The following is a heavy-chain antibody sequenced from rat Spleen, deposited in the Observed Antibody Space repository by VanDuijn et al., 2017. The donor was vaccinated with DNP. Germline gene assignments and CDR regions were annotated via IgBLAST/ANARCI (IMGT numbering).Heavy chain of an antibody. CDR3: TRTTHSVPFDY. J-gene: IGHJ2*01. CDR2: ISYSGST. D-gene: IGHD3-3*01. CDR1: GYSITSNY. V-gene: IGHV3-1*01. Sequence: EVQLQESGPGLVKPSQSLSLTCSVTGYSITSNYWGWIRKFPGNKMEYIGHISYSGSTNYNPSLKSRFSITRDTSKNQFFLQLNSVTTEDTAMYYCTRTTHSVPFDYWGQGVMVTVSS.